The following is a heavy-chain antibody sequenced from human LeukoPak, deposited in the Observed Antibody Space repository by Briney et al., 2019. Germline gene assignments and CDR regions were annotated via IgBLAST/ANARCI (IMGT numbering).Heavy chain of an antibody. CDR3: ALGYCSSTSCYDFDY. CDR2: IRYDGSNK. D-gene: IGHD2-2*01. CDR1: GLTFSTSG. V-gene: IGHV3-30*02. J-gene: IGHJ4*02. Sequence: TGGSLRLSCSASGLTFSTSGFNWVRQAPGKGLEWVAFIRYDGSNKYYADSVKGRFTISRDNSKNTLYLQMNSLRAEDTAVYYCALGYCSSTSCYDFDYWGQGTLVTVSS.